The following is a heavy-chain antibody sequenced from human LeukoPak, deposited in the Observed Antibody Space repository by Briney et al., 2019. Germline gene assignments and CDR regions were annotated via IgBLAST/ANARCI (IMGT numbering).Heavy chain of an antibody. D-gene: IGHD6-19*01. Sequence: GGSLRLSCAASGFTFITYGMHWVRQAPGKGLEWVAVIWYDGSNKYYADSVKGRFTISRDNSKNTLYLQMNSLRVEDTAFYYCARGGSGWSDNWFDPWGQGTLVTVSS. J-gene: IGHJ5*02. V-gene: IGHV3-33*08. CDR2: IWYDGSNK. CDR3: ARGGSGWSDNWFDP. CDR1: GFTFITYG.